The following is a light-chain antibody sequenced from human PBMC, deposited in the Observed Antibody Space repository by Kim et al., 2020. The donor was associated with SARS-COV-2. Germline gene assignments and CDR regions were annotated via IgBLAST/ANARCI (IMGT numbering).Light chain of an antibody. J-gene: IGLJ2*01. Sequence: QSALTQPASVSGSPGQSITISCTGTSSDVGGYNYVSWYQQHPGKAPKLMIYDVSDRPSGVSIRFSGSKSGNTASLTISGLQADDEADYYCSSYTSSSTLVVLGGGTKLTVL. CDR2: DVS. CDR1: SSDVGGYNY. V-gene: IGLV2-14*03. CDR3: SSYTSSSTLVV.